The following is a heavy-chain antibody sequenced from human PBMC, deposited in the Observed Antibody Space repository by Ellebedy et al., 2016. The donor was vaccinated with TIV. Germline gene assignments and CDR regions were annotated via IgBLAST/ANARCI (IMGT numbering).Heavy chain of an antibody. CDR1: GFAFSSSA. V-gene: IGHV3-23*01. CDR2: IIGSDGRT. J-gene: IGHJ4*02. D-gene: IGHD3-16*01. CDR3: AKDPGGGGLDY. Sequence: GESLKISCAASGFAFSSSAMTWVRQAPGKGLEWVSGIIGSDGRTYYAASVKGRFTISRDNSKNTLYLQINSLRAEDTAVYYGAKDPGGGGLDYWGQGTLVTVFS.